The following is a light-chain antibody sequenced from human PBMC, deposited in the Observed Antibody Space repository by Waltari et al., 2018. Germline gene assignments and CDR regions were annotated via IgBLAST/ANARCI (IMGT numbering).Light chain of an antibody. V-gene: IGLV1-36*01. Sequence: QSALTQDAAVSGAVGQQVTLSCSGDTTNGVSYAVGWYQQIPHGAPKTVMFGNSLPSGLPDRFSGSKSGTTASLTISGLQPEDEADYYCSTWAYSLSVVVFGGGTKVSVL. J-gene: IGLJ2*01. CDR1: TTNGVSYA. CDR3: STWAYSLSVVV. CDR2: GNS.